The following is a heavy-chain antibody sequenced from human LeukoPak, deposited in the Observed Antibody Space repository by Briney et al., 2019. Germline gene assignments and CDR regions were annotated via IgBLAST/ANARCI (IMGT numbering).Heavy chain of an antibody. CDR3: ARWAGHCSSTSCYERPFDY. J-gene: IGHJ4*02. V-gene: IGHV1-69*13. Sequence: GASVKVSCKASGGTDSNYAVTWLRQAPGQGLEWMGGIIPIFSATNYAQKFQGRPTISADDSTSTAYMELSSLRSEDTAVYYCARWAGHCSSTSCYERPFDYWGQGTLVTVSS. CDR2: IIPIFSAT. CDR1: GGTDSNYA. D-gene: IGHD2-2*01.